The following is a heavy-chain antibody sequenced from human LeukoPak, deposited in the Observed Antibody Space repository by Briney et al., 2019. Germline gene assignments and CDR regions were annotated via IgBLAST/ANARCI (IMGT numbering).Heavy chain of an antibody. CDR2: IRYDGINK. J-gene: IGHJ4*02. V-gene: IGHV3-30*02. D-gene: IGHD2-8*01. Sequence: PGGSLRLSCAASGFTFSSYGMHWVRQAPGKGLEWVAFIRYDGINKYYADSVKDRFTISRDNSKNTLYLQMNSLRAEDTAVYYCAKDGSQFNNGVYEYYFDYWGQGTLVTVPS. CDR1: GFTFSSYG. CDR3: AKDGSQFNNGVYEYYFDY.